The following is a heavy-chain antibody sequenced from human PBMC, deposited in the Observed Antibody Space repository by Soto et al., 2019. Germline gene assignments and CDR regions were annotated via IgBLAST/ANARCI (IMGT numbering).Heavy chain of an antibody. Sequence: SETLSLTCTVSGGSISSGGYYWSWIRQHPGKGLEWIGYIYYSGSTYYNPSLKSRVTISVDTSKNQFSLKLSSVTAADTAVYYCARYAYGDYGTFDYWDQGTLVTGSS. J-gene: IGHJ4*02. CDR3: ARYAYGDYGTFDY. D-gene: IGHD4-17*01. CDR2: IYYSGST. CDR1: GGSISSGGYY. V-gene: IGHV4-31*03.